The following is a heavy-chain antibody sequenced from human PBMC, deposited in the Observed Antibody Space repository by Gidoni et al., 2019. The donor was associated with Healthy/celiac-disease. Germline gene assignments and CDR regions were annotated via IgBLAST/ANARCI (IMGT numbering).Heavy chain of an antibody. V-gene: IGHV3-33*01. D-gene: IGHD3-10*01. CDR3: ARAITMVRGVIMFDAFDI. CDR2: IWYDGSNK. J-gene: IGHJ3*02. CDR1: GFPSSSYG. Sequence: QVQLVESGGGVVQPGRSLRLSCAASGFPSSSYGMHWVRQAPGKGLELVAVIWYDGSNKYYADSVKGRFTISRDNSKNTLYLQMNSLRAEDTAVYYCARAITMVRGVIMFDAFDIWGQGTMVTVSS.